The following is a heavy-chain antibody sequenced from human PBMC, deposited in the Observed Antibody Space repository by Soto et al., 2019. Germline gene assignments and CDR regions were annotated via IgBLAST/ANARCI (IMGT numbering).Heavy chain of an antibody. CDR2: IYYSGST. CDR1: GGSISSSSYY. V-gene: IGHV4-39*01. Sequence: QLQLQESGPGLVKPSETLSLTCTVSGGSISSSSYYWGWIRQPPGKGLEWIGSIYYSGSTYYKPSLKSRLTISVDTAKHQFTLKLSSVTAADTAVYYCARSEGIVATTAVIPPTPAFDIWGQGTMVTVSS. D-gene: IGHD5-12*01. CDR3: ARSEGIVATTAVIPPTPAFDI. J-gene: IGHJ3*02.